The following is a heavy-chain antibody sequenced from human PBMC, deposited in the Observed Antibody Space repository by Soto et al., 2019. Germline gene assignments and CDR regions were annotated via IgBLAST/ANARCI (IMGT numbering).Heavy chain of an antibody. J-gene: IGHJ4*02. CDR2: ITSDTNTI. Sequence: EVQLVESGGDLVQRGGSLRLSCAASGFTFSIYSMNWVRQAPGKGLEWFSYITSDTNTIKYADSVKGRFTISRDNAKNSVYLQINSLRDEDTAVYYCARSVEGHFDYWGQGTVVTVSS. V-gene: IGHV3-48*02. CDR3: ARSVEGHFDY. D-gene: IGHD6-19*01. CDR1: GFTFSIYS.